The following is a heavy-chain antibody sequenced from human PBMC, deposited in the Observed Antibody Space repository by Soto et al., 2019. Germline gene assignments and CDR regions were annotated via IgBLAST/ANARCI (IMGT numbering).Heavy chain of an antibody. CDR3: TTTTLGIDVAYFAS. Sequence: PGGSLRLSCAGSGFTFSSYGMHWVRQAPGKGLEWVALIWYDGLKKYYADSVKGRFTISRDNSKNTVYLQMNSLRAEDTAVYYCTTTTLGIDVAYFASWGQGTLVTVSS. V-gene: IGHV3-33*01. CDR1: GFTFSSYG. J-gene: IGHJ4*02. D-gene: IGHD7-27*01. CDR2: IWYDGLKK.